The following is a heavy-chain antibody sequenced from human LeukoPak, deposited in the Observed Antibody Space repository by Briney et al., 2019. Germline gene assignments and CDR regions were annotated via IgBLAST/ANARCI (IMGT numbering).Heavy chain of an antibody. J-gene: IGHJ5*02. V-gene: IGHV5-51*01. CDR3: ARGYCTNGVCKGGFDP. CDR2: IYPGDSDT. D-gene: IGHD2-8*01. CDR1: GYSFTSYW. Sequence: GESLKISCKGSGYSFTSYWIGWVRQMPGKGLEWMGIIYPGDSDTRYSPSFQGQVTISADKSISTAYLQWSSLKASDTATYYCARGYCTNGVCKGGFDPWGQGTLVTVSS.